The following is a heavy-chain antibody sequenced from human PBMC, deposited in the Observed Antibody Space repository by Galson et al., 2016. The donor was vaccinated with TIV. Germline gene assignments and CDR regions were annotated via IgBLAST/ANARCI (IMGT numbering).Heavy chain of an antibody. V-gene: IGHV5-51*01. D-gene: IGHD1-7*01. CDR3: ARRGREETSAGGLDV. J-gene: IGHJ6*02. Sequence: QSGAEVKKPGESLKISCKGSGYSFTGSWIDWVRQVPGKGLEWMGVIYPGDSDTKYSPAFHGHVTISVDTSISTAFLEWSSLKASDTAIYYCARRGREETSAGGLDVWGQGTTVTVSS. CDR1: GYSFTGSW. CDR2: IYPGDSDT.